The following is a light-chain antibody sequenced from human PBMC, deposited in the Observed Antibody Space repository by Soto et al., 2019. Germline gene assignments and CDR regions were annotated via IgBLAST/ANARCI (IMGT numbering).Light chain of an antibody. Sequence: EVVLTQSPGTLSLSPGERATLSCRASQSVSNNYLAWYQQKPGQSPKLLTFGSSDRATGIPDRFSGSGSGTDFTLTLSSLEPEDFAVYYCQQYGSSPPYTFGQGTKLEIK. CDR1: QSVSNNY. V-gene: IGKV3-20*01. CDR3: QQYGSSPPYT. CDR2: GSS. J-gene: IGKJ2*01.